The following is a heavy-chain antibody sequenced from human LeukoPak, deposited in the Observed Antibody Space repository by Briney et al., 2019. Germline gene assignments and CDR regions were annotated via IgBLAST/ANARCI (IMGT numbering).Heavy chain of an antibody. CDR1: GFTFSSYA. V-gene: IGHV3-30*14. Sequence: GRSLRLSCAASGFTFSSYAMHWVRQAPGQGLEWVAVISYDGSNKYYEDSVKGRFTISRDNSKNTRYYQKNRLRREDTAVYYCARDSAYFDWLTVYYYYYYMDVWGKGTTVTVSS. D-gene: IGHD3-9*01. CDR2: ISYDGSNK. CDR3: ARDSAYFDWLTVYYYYYYMDV. J-gene: IGHJ6*03.